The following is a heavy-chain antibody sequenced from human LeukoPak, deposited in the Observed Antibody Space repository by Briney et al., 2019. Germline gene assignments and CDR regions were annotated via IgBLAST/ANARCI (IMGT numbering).Heavy chain of an antibody. CDR3: ARGGGAARIDY. D-gene: IGHD2-15*01. V-gene: IGHV4-61*02. J-gene: IGHJ4*02. Sequence: SQTLSLTCSVSGDSIRSGTYYWSWIRQPAGKGLEWIGRIYTSGSTSYNPSLKSRVTISVDTSKNQFSLKLTSVTAADTAVYYCARGGGAARIDYWGQGTLVTVSS. CDR1: GDSIRSGTYY. CDR2: IYTSGST.